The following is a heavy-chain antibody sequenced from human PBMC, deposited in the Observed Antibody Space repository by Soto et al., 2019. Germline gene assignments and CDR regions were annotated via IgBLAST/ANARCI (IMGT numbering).Heavy chain of an antibody. CDR2: ISSSSSYI. CDR1: GFTFSSYS. D-gene: IGHD3-10*01. Sequence: PGGSLRLSCAASGFTFSSYSMNWVRQAPGKGLEWVSSISSSSSYIYYADSVKGRFTISRDNAKNSLYLQMNSLRAEDTAVYYCARDLPSGSGSYYNALDYYYYYGMDVWGHGTTVTVSS. CDR3: ARDLPSGSGSYYNALDYYYYYGMDV. V-gene: IGHV3-21*01. J-gene: IGHJ6*02.